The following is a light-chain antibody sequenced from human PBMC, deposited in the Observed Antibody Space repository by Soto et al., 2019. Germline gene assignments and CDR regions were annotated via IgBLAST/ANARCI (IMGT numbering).Light chain of an antibody. Sequence: DIQMTQSPSSLSASVGDRVTITCRASQGISTYLAWYQQKPGKVPKLLISGASTLQSGVPFRFRGSASGTDFTLTINSLQPEDVGTYYCQKYNSVPLTFGGGTKVEIK. J-gene: IGKJ4*01. CDR1: QGISTY. CDR3: QKYNSVPLT. CDR2: GAS. V-gene: IGKV1-27*01.